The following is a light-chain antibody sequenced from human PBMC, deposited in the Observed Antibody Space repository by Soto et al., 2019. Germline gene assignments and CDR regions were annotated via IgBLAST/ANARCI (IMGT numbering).Light chain of an antibody. J-gene: IGKJ2*01. V-gene: IGKV3-15*01. CDR2: GAT. CDR3: PQYNNWPYT. Sequence: EIVMTQSPATLSVSPGERATLSCRASQSVSRNLAWYQQKPGQAPRLLIYGATTRATGIPARFSGSRSGTEFTLTISSLQSEDFAVYYCPQYNNWPYTFGQGTKLEIK. CDR1: QSVSRN.